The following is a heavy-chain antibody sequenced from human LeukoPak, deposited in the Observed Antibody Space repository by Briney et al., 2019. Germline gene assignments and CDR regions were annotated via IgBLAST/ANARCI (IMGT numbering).Heavy chain of an antibody. J-gene: IGHJ4*02. CDR1: GFTFSSYW. Sequence: GGSLRLSCAASGFTFSSYWMHWVRQAPGKGLVWVSRINSDGSKTRYADSVKGRFTISRDNAKNTLYLQMNSLRAEETAVYYCARDRTDYGDYVNLFDYWGQGTLVTVSS. CDR2: INSDGSKT. CDR3: ARDRTDYGDYVNLFDY. D-gene: IGHD4-17*01. V-gene: IGHV3-74*01.